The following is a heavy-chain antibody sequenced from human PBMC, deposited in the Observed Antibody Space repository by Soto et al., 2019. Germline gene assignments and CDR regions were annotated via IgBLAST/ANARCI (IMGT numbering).Heavy chain of an antibody. CDR1: GYMFVTYG. Sequence: ASVKVSCKASGYMFVTYGINWVRQAPGQGLEWMGWISAYNGNTKYAQNLQGRVTMTTDASTSTAYMEMRSLRSDDTAVYYCASDLDGSGSYYTDYWGPGTPVTVSS. CDR2: ISAYNGNT. J-gene: IGHJ4*02. V-gene: IGHV1-18*01. D-gene: IGHD3-10*01. CDR3: ASDLDGSGSYYTDY.